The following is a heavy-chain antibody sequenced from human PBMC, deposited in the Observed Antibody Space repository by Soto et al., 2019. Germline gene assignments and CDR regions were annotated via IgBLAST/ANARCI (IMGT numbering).Heavy chain of an antibody. D-gene: IGHD1-26*01. Sequence: DVQLVESGGGLVQPGRSLRLSCAASGFTFDDYAMHWVRQAPGKGLEWVSGISWNSGNIGYADSVKGRFTISRDNAKNSLYLQMNSVRAEDTALYYCAKDKRGSYYRGFDYWGQGTLVTVSS. CDR1: GFTFDDYA. CDR2: ISWNSGNI. J-gene: IGHJ4*02. CDR3: AKDKRGSYYRGFDY. V-gene: IGHV3-9*01.